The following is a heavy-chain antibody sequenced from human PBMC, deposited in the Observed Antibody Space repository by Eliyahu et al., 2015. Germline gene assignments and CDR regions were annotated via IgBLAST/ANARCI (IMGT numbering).Heavy chain of an antibody. CDR1: GGSFSGYY. J-gene: IGHJ4*02. V-gene: IGHV4-34*01. Sequence: QVQLQQWGAGLLKPSETLSLTCAVYGGSFSGYYWSWIRQPPGKGLEWIGEINHSGSTNYNPSLKSRATISVDTSKNQFSLKLSSVTAADTAVYYCTRAAIAAAGTDFDYWGQGTLVTVSS. CDR3: TRAAIAAAGTDFDY. CDR2: INHSGST. D-gene: IGHD6-13*01.